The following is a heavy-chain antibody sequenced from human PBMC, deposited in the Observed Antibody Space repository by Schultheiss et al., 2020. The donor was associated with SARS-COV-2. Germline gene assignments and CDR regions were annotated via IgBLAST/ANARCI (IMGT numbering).Heavy chain of an antibody. D-gene: IGHD4-11*01. J-gene: IGHJ4*02. CDR1: GGTLIRYH. CDR2: INPSGGDT. Sequence: ASVKVSCKASGGTLIRYHMHWVRQAPGQGLEWMGIINPSGGDTAYAQKFRGRLTVTTDTSTSTVYMELSNLRSEDTAMYYCAREGPASNSSEVDHWGQGSPVTVSS. CDR3: AREGPASNSSEVDH. V-gene: IGHV1-46*01.